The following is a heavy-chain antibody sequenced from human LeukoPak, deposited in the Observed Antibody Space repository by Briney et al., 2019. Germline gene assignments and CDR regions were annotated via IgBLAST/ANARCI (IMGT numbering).Heavy chain of an antibody. D-gene: IGHD6-13*01. V-gene: IGHV3-23*01. CDR1: GFTFSSYA. Sequence: GGSLRLSCAASGFTFSSYAMSWVRQAPGKGLEWVSAISGSGGSTYYADSAKGRFTISRDNSKNTLYLQMNSLRAEDTAVYYCAKTSSWYGYYFDYWGQGTLVTVSS. CDR2: ISGSGGST. CDR3: AKTSSWYGYYFDY. J-gene: IGHJ4*02.